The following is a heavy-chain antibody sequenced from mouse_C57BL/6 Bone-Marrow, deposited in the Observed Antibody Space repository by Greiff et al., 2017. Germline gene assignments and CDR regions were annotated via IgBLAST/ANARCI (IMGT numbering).Heavy chain of an antibody. CDR1: GYSITSGYY. Sequence: EVKLQESGPGLVKPSQSLSLTCSVTGYSITSGYYWNWIRQFPGNKLEWMGYISYDGSNNYNPSLKNRISITRDTSKNQFFLKLNSVTTEDTATYYCARGGRGLRREFAYWGQGTLVTVSA. D-gene: IGHD2-2*01. J-gene: IGHJ3*01. CDR2: ISYDGSN. CDR3: ARGGRGLRREFAY. V-gene: IGHV3-6*01.